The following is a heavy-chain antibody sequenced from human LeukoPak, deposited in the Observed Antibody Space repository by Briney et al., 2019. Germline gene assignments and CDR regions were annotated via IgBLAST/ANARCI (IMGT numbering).Heavy chain of an antibody. J-gene: IGHJ4*02. Sequence: PGGSLRLSCAASRITFSSYWMGWVRQAPGKGLEWVANIKQDGSEKYYADSVKGRFTISRDNSKNSLYLQMNSLRHEDTALYYCAKAFDILTGPPDYWGQGTLVTVSS. CDR3: AKAFDILTGPPDY. V-gene: IGHV3-7*03. CDR2: IKQDGSEK. CDR1: RITFSSYW. D-gene: IGHD3-9*01.